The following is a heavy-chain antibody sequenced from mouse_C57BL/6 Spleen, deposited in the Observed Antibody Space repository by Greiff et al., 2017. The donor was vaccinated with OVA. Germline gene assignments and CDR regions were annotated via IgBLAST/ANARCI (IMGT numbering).Heavy chain of an antibody. D-gene: IGHD1-1*01. CDR3: ARDNYGSSYEGYFDV. V-gene: IGHV5-16*01. J-gene: IGHJ1*03. CDR1: GFPFFPYS. CDR2: INYDGSIT. Sequence: ILAESYRALVHPGTSIYLSFTSSGFPFFPYSFAFVPHVPDYCLDWVANINYDGSITYYLDSLKSRFIISRDNAKNILYQQMSSLKSEDTTTYYCARDNYGSSYEGYFDVWGTGTTVTVSS.